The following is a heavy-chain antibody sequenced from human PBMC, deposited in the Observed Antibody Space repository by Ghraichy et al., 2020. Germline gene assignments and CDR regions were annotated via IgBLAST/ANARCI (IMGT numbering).Heavy chain of an antibody. V-gene: IGHV4-59*08. J-gene: IGHJ4*02. CDR1: GGSISSYY. D-gene: IGHD4-17*01. CDR3: ARETTVTTSGFDY. CDR2: IYYSGST. Sequence: GSLSLTCTVSGGSISSYYCSWIRQPPGKGLEWIGYIYYSGSTNYNPSLKSRVTISVDTSKNQFSLKLSSVTAADTAVYYWARETTVTTSGFDYWGQGTLVTVSS.